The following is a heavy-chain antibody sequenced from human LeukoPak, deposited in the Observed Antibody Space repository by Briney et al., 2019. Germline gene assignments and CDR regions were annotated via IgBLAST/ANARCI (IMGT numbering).Heavy chain of an antibody. CDR2: IYTSGST. CDR1: GGSFSGYY. Sequence: SETLSLTCAVYGGSFSGYYWSWIRQPAGKGLEWIGRIYTSGSTNYNPSLKSRVTMSVDTSKNQFSLKLSSVTAADTAVYYCARILSSGYIDYWGQGTLVTVSS. CDR3: ARILSSGYIDY. D-gene: IGHD3-22*01. J-gene: IGHJ4*02. V-gene: IGHV4-59*10.